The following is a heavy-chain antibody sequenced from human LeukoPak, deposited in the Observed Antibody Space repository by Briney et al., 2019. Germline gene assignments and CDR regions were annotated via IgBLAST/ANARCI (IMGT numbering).Heavy chain of an antibody. CDR1: GFAFSSYS. V-gene: IGHV3-21*01. CDR3: IRDLFDDYSLDY. CDR2: INSDSSLM. D-gene: IGHD3-16*01. J-gene: IGHJ4*02. Sequence: GGSLRLSCAASGFAFSSYSMNWVRQAPGKGLEWVSSINSDSSLMFYAESVKGRFTISRDNARNSLYLQMNSLRAEDTAVYYCIRDLFDDYSLDYWGQGALVTVSS.